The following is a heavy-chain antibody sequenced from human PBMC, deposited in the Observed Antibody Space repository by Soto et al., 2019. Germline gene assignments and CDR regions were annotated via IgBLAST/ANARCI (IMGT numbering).Heavy chain of an antibody. Sequence: PSETLSLTCTVSGGSISSGGYYWSWIRQHPGKGLEWIGYIYYSGSTYYNPSLKSRVTISVDTSKNQFSLKLSSVTAGDTAVYYCARDPSGISEPYGMDVWGQGTTVTVSS. D-gene: IGHD3-10*01. CDR3: ARDPSGISEPYGMDV. J-gene: IGHJ6*02. CDR1: GGSISSGGYY. CDR2: IYYSGST. V-gene: IGHV4-31*03.